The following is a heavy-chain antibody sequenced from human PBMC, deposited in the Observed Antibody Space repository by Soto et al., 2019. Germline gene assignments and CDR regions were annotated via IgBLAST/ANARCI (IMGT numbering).Heavy chain of an antibody. CDR2: IRQDGGEK. CDR1: GFTFSNYW. Sequence: EVHLVESGGGLVLPGGSLRLSCEASGFTFSNYWMTWVRQAPGKGLEWVANIRQDGGEKYYVDSVKGRFTISRDNAKTSLYLQMNSLRVDDTAIYYCARDADCTNGVCYTPIRPFDFWGQGTLVTVSS. V-gene: IGHV3-7*01. CDR3: ARDADCTNGVCYTPIRPFDF. J-gene: IGHJ4*02. D-gene: IGHD2-8*01.